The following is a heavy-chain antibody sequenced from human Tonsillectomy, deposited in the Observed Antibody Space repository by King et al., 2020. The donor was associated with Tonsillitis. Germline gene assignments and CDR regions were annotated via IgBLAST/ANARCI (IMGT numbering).Heavy chain of an antibody. CDR3: AKAPFDWYFDL. CDR2: VSSSGNFT. J-gene: IGHJ2*01. V-gene: IGHV3-23*04. Sequence: DVQLVESGGGLVQPGGSLRLSCAASGFPFSSYAMTWVRQAPGKGLEWVSIVSSSGNFTYYADSVKGRFTISRDNSKNTMSLQMNSLRVEDTAVYYCAKAPFDWYFDLWGRGTLVTVSS. CDR1: GFPFSSYA. D-gene: IGHD3-10*01.